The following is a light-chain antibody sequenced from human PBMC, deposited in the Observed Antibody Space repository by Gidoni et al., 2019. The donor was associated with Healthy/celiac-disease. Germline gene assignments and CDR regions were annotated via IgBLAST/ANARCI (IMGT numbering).Light chain of an antibody. CDR1: QSISSY. V-gene: IGKV1-39*01. Sequence: DIQRTQSPSSLSASVGDRVTITCRASQSISSYLHWYQQKPGKAPKLLIYAASSLQSGVPSRFSGSGSGTDFTLTISSLQPEDFATYYCQQSYSTPYTFXXXTKLEIK. CDR3: QQSYSTPYT. CDR2: AAS. J-gene: IGKJ2*01.